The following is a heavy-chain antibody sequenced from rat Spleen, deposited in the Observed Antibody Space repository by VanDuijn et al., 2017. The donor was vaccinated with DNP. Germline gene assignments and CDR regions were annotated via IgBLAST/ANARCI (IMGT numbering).Heavy chain of an antibody. D-gene: IGHD5-1*01. J-gene: IGHJ2*01. CDR2: INSEGST. CDR3: AIQLGVFDY. Sequence: EVQLQESGPGLVKPSQSLSLSCSVTGYSITSGFRWTWLRKFPGNKLAWMGYINSEGSTDYNPSLKSRVSITRNTSKYQFFLQINSVTTEDTATYYCAIQLGVFDYWGQGVMVTVSS. V-gene: IGHV3-3*01. CDR1: GYSITSGFR.